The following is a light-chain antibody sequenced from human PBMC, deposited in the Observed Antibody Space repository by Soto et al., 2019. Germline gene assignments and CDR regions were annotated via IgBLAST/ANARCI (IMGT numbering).Light chain of an antibody. CDR3: QKYDSAPLT. J-gene: IGKJ4*01. V-gene: IGKV1-27*01. CDR2: VAS. CDR1: QDIRNY. Sequence: GDRVTIPCRPSQDIRNYLAWYQQKPGQVPKLLIYVASTLQSGVPSRFSGSGSGTEFTLTITSLQPEDVATYYCQKYDSAPLTFGGGTRIEI.